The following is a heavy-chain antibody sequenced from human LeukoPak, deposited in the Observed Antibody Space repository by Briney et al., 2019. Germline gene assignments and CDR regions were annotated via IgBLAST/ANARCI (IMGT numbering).Heavy chain of an antibody. D-gene: IGHD5-18*01. CDR3: ARQVDTAWDY. V-gene: IGHV4-59*01. J-gene: IGHJ4*02. Sequence: SETLSLTCTVSGGSISSYYWSWIRQPPGKGLEWIGYIYYSGSTNYNPSLKSRVTISVDTSKNQFSLKLSSVTAADTAVYYCARQVDTAWDYWGQGTLVTVPS. CDR2: IYYSGST. CDR1: GGSISSYY.